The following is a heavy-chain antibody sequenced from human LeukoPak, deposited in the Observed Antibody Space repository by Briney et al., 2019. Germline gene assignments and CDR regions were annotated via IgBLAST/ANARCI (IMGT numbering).Heavy chain of an antibody. Sequence: GASVEVSCKASGYTFTGYYMHWVRQAPGQGLEWMGWINPNSGGTNYAQKFQGRVTMTRDTSISTAYMELSRLRSDDTAVYYCARETGRLVQGDFDYWGQGTLVTVSS. CDR1: GYTFTGYY. J-gene: IGHJ4*02. CDR2: INPNSGGT. D-gene: IGHD6-19*01. V-gene: IGHV1-2*02. CDR3: ARETGRLVQGDFDY.